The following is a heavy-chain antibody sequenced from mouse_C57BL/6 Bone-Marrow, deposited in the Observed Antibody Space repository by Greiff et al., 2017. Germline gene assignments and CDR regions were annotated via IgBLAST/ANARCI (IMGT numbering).Heavy chain of an antibody. V-gene: IGHV1-53*01. Sequence: QVQLQQPGTELVKPGASVKLSCKASGYTFTSYWMHWVKQRPGQGLEWIGNINPSNGGTNYNEKFKSKATLTVDKSSSTAYMQLSSLTSEDSAVYYCAFYDSNPRAFYYAMDYWGQGTSVTVSS. CDR3: AFYDSNPRAFYYAMDY. J-gene: IGHJ4*01. CDR1: GYTFTSYW. D-gene: IGHD2-5*01. CDR2: INPSNGGT.